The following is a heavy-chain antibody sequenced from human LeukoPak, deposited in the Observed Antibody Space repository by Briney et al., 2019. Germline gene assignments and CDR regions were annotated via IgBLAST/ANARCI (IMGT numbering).Heavy chain of an antibody. CDR2: FYPGDSDT. V-gene: IGHV5-51*01. CDR1: GYSFTSYW. J-gene: IGHJ4*02. CDR3: AMSLGYCSGGSCFWDY. Sequence: GESLKISCKGSGYSFTSYWIGWVRQIPGKGLDWMGIFYPGDSDTRYSPSFQGQVTISADKSISTAYLQWSSLKASDTAMYYCAMSLGYCSGGSCFWDYWGQGTLVTVSS. D-gene: IGHD2-15*01.